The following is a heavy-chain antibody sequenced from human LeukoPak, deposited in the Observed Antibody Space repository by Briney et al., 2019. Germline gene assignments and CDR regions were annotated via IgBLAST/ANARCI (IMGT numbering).Heavy chain of an antibody. J-gene: IGHJ6*03. D-gene: IGHD2-15*01. CDR3: ARDLGYCSGGSCYYYYMDV. CDR1: GDSVSSNSAA. Sequence: SQTLSLTCAISGDSVSSNSAAWNWIRQSPSGGLEWLGRTYYRSKWYNDYAVSVKSRITINPDTSKNQFSLQLNSVTPEDTAVYYCARDLGYCSGGSCYYYYMDVWGKGTTVTVSS. V-gene: IGHV6-1*01. CDR2: TYYRSKWYN.